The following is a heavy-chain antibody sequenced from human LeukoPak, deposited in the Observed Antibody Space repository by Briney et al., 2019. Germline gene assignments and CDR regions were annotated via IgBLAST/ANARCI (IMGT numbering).Heavy chain of an antibody. Sequence: PGGSLRLSCAASGFTFSSHSMNWVRQAPGKGLEWVSYISSSSSTIYYADSVKGRFTISRDNAKNSLYLQMNSLRAEDTAVYYCAAGYCSSTSCYHPDYWGQGTLVTVSS. CDR2: ISSSSSTI. CDR3: AAGYCSSTSCYHPDY. J-gene: IGHJ4*02. V-gene: IGHV3-48*01. CDR1: GFTFSSHS. D-gene: IGHD2-2*01.